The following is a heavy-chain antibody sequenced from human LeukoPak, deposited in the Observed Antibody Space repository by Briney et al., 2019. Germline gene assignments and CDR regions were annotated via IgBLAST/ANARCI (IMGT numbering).Heavy chain of an antibody. V-gene: IGHV1-46*01. D-gene: IGHD4-17*01. CDR3: ARYIEANYGARYYYYMDV. Sequence: ASVKVSCKASGFTFTNYNLHWVRQAPGQRLEWMGIINPSGGSTNYAQNFQGRVTMTRDTSTSTVYMELSSLRSEDTAVYYCARYIEANYGARYYYYMDVWGKGTTVTISS. CDR2: INPSGGST. CDR1: GFTFTNYN. J-gene: IGHJ6*03.